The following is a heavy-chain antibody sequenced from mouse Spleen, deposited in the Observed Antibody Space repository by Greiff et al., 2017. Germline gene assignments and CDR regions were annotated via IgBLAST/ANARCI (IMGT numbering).Heavy chain of an antibody. CDR3: ARSPEIDYSNPYYAMDY. J-gene: IGHJ4*01. CDR1: GYTFTDYN. D-gene: IGHD2-5*01. V-gene: IGHV1-18*01. CDR2: INPNNGGT. Sequence: EVQLQQSGPELVKPGASVKIPCKASGYTFTDYNMDWVKQSHGKSLEWIGDINPNNGGTIYNQKFKGKATLTVDKSSSTAYMELRSLTSEDTAVYYCARSPEIDYSNPYYAMDYWGQGTSVTVSS.